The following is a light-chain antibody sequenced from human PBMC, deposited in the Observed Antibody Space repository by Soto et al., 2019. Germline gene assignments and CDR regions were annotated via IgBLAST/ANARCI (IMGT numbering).Light chain of an antibody. J-gene: IGKJ4*01. CDR3: KQRWEWLLT. Sequence: EIVLTQSPATLSLSPGERATLSCRASQSVRSHLGWYQQKPGQAPRLLIYDASNRATGVPARFTGSGSGTDLTLTIRSLEPEDFAVYYCKQRWEWLLTFGGGTKGDIK. V-gene: IGKV3-11*01. CDR2: DAS. CDR1: QSVRSH.